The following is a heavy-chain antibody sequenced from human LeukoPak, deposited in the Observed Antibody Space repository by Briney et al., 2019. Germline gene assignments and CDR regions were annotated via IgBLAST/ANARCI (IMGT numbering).Heavy chain of an antibody. J-gene: IGHJ3*02. Sequence: PSETLSLTCTVSGGSISSYYWSWIRQPPGKGLEWIGYIYYSGSTNYNPSLKSRVTISVDTSKNQFSLKLSSVTAADTAVYYCARAPGRFLEWLFLPDAFDIWGQGTMVTVSS. D-gene: IGHD3-3*01. CDR2: IYYSGST. CDR1: GGSISSYY. V-gene: IGHV4-59*01. CDR3: ARAPGRFLEWLFLPDAFDI.